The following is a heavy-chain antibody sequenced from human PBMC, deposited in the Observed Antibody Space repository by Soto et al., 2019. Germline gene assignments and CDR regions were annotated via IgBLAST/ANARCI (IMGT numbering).Heavy chain of an antibody. D-gene: IGHD2-21*02. CDR3: ARAWSGGGDSFDY. CDR2: INGFGSST. CDR1: GFTFSSYW. V-gene: IGHV3-74*01. Sequence: VQLVESGGGLVQPGGSLRLSCAASGFTFSSYWMHWVRQAPGKGLVWVSRINGFGSSTTYADSVKGRFTISRDNAKNTLYLQMNSLRAEDTAVYYCARAWSGGGDSFDYWGLGTLVTVSS. J-gene: IGHJ4*02.